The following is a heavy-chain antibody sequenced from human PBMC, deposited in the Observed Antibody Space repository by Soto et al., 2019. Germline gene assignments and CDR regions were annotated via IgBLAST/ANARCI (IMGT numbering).Heavy chain of an antibody. Sequence: PGGSLRLSCAASGFTFTTHAMNWVRQAPGKGLEWVSSISGSGGTTDYADSVKGRFTISRDNSKNTLYLQMNNLRVEDTAVYYCARVNGDHGYDFDSWGQGTLVTVSS. J-gene: IGHJ4*02. D-gene: IGHD4-17*01. CDR2: ISGSGGTT. CDR3: ARVNGDHGYDFDS. CDR1: GFTFTTHA. V-gene: IGHV3-23*01.